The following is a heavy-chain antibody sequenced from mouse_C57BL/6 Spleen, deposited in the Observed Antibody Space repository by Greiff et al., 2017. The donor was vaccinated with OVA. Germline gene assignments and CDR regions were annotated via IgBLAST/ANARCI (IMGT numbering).Heavy chain of an antibody. CDR1: GFTFSGYA. Sequence: EVQGVESGGGLVKPGGSLKLSCAASGFTFSGYAMSWVRQTPEQRLEWVATISDGGSYTYYAENVKGRFTITRDNAQNNLYLQMSHLKSEDTAMYYCARFSNYWFAYWGQGTLVTGSA. CDR2: ISDGGSYT. D-gene: IGHD2-5*01. J-gene: IGHJ3*01. V-gene: IGHV5-4*01. CDR3: ARFSNYWFAY.